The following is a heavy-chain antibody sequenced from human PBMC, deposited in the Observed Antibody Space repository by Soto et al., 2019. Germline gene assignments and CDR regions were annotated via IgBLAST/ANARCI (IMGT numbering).Heavy chain of an antibody. CDR3: AKSGHQWADYFDY. J-gene: IGHJ4*02. Sequence: EVQLLQSGGGVVQPGRSLRLSCVGSGFSFDDYAMHWVRQVPGKGLEWVAGINWNGGSEDYSDSGRGRFVIDRDNAKSSVYLEMMSLSAEDTAFYDCAKSGHQWADYFDYWGQGTLVSVSS. CDR2: INWNGGSE. V-gene: IGHV3-9*01. D-gene: IGHD1-26*01. CDR1: GFSFDDYA.